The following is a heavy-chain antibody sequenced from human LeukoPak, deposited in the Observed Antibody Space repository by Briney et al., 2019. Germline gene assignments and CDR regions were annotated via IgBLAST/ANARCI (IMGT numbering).Heavy chain of an antibody. D-gene: IGHD1-26*01. J-gene: IGHJ4*02. CDR1: GFTFSSYW. V-gene: IGHV3-7*03. Sequence: GGSLRLSCAASGFTFSSYWMSWVRQAPGKGLEWVANIKQDGSEKYYVDSVKGRFTISRDNAKNSLYLQMNSLRAEDTAVYYCARGRIVGATYADYWGQGTLVTVSS. CDR3: ARGRIVGATYADY. CDR2: IKQDGSEK.